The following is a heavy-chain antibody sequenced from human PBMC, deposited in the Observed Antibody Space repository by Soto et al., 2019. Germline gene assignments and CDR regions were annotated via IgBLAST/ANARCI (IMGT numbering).Heavy chain of an antibody. CDR1: GASISSGGYY. D-gene: IGHD2-2*01. CDR3: ARGPGSSSDRLSEPFDP. J-gene: IGHJ5*02. Sequence: PSETLSLTCSVSGASISSGGYYWSWIRQHPGKGPEWIGYIFYSGSTSYNPSLKGRVAISVDTSKNQFSLKLSSVTAADTAVYYCARGPGSSSDRLSEPFDPWGQGTQVTVSS. V-gene: IGHV4-31*03. CDR2: IFYSGST.